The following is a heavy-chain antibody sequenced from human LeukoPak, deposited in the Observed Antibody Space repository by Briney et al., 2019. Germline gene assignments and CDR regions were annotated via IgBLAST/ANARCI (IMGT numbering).Heavy chain of an antibody. CDR1: GYSFDDYG. CDR3: ARGGISIFGVVIYMDV. CDR2: INWNGGST. D-gene: IGHD3-3*01. V-gene: IGHV3-20*04. J-gene: IGHJ6*03. Sequence: GGSLRLSCAASGYSFDDYGMSWVRQAPGKGLEWVSGINWNGGSTGYADSVKGRFTISRDNAKNSLSLQMNSLRVEDTALYYCARGGISIFGVVIYMDVWGKGTTVTVSS.